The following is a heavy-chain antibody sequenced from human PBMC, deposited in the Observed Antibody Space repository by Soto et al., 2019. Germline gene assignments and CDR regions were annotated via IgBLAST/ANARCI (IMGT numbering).Heavy chain of an antibody. D-gene: IGHD3-10*01. V-gene: IGHV2-5*02. CDR3: AHNRISGSSTFMAAEKRYEYF. CDR2: IYWDDNK. J-gene: IGHJ4*02. CDR1: GFSLSTSGVG. Sequence: SGPTLVNPTQTLALTCTFSGFSLSTSGVGVGWIRQPPGKALEWLALIYWDDNKLYSPSLKKRLTITKDTSKNQVVLTMTNMDPVDTATYFCAHNRISGSSTFMAAEKRYEYFWGQGTVVTVSS.